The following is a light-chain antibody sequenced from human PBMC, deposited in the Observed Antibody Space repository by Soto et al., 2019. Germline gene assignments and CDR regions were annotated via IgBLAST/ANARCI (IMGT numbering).Light chain of an antibody. V-gene: IGKV3-11*01. Sequence: EFVLTQSPATLSSSPGERATLSCRASQSVSSYLAWYQQKPGQAPRLLIYDTSNRATGVPARFSGSGSGTDFTLTISSLEPEDFAVYYCQQRSNWPPITFGQGTRLEIK. J-gene: IGKJ5*01. CDR1: QSVSSY. CDR3: QQRSNWPPIT. CDR2: DTS.